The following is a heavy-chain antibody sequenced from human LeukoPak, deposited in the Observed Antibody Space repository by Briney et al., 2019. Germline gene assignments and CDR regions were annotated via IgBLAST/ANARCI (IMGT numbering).Heavy chain of an antibody. CDR1: GGSISSYY. D-gene: IGHD1-1*01. CDR3: ARDLRYNWNDVWFDP. J-gene: IGHJ5*02. Sequence: PSETLSLTCTVSGGSISSYYWSWIRQPAGKGLEWIGRIYTSGSTNYNPSLKSRVTMSVDTSKNQFSLKLSSVTAADTAVYYCARDLRYNWNDVWFDPWGQGTLVTVSS. V-gene: IGHV4-4*07. CDR2: IYTSGST.